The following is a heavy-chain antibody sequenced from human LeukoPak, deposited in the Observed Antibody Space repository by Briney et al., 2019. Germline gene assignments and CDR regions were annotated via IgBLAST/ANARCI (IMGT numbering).Heavy chain of an antibody. Sequence: PSETLSLTCTVSGDSISSTAYYWGWSRQPPGKGLEWLGMIHFSGTIYNNPSLMSRVTISVDTSKNQFSLKLTSVTAADTAVYYCTRGLDHAKSGYWGQGTLVTVSS. CDR3: TRGLDHAKSGY. J-gene: IGHJ4*02. D-gene: IGHD1-14*01. V-gene: IGHV4-39*01. CDR1: GDSISSTAYY. CDR2: IHFSGTI.